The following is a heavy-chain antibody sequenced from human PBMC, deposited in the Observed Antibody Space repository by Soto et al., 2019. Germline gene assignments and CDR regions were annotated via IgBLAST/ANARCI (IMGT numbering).Heavy chain of an antibody. V-gene: IGHV3-21*01. CDR3: ARRLSSGWDFDY. J-gene: IGHJ4*02. Sequence: EVQLVESGGGLVKPGGSLRLSCAASGFTFRSYNMNWVRQAPGRGLEWVSSISSSGSDIFYADSVKGRFTISRDNAKNSLYLQMNSLRAEDTAVYYCARRLSSGWDFDYWGQGTLVTVSS. D-gene: IGHD6-19*01. CDR2: ISSSGSDI. CDR1: GFTFRSYN.